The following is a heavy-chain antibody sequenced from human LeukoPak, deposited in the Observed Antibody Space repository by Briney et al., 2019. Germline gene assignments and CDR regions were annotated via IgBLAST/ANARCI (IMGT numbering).Heavy chain of an antibody. V-gene: IGHV4-59*01. CDR1: GSSISSYY. D-gene: IGHD2-2*01. CDR2: IYYSGST. J-gene: IGHJ6*03. CDR3: ARNYCSSTSCYGYYYYYMDV. Sequence: PSETLSLTCTVSGSSISSYYWSWIRQPPGKGLEWIGYIYYSGSTNYNPSLKSRVTISIDTSKNQFSLKLSSVTAADTAVYYCARNYCSSTSCYGYYYYYMDVWGKGTTVTVSS.